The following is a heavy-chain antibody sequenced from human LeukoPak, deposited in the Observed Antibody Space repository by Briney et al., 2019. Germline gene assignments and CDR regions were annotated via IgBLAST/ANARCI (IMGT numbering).Heavy chain of an antibody. CDR1: GCTFISYA. J-gene: IGHJ6*02. CDR3: ARGGHPRPDYYDSSGYSHYYYYGMDV. CDR2: IIPIFGTA. Sequence: ASVKVSCKASGCTFISYAISWVRQAPGQGLEWMGGIIPIFGTANYAQKFQGRVTITADESTSTAYMELSSLRSEDTAVYYCARGGHPRPDYYDSSGYSHYYYYGMDVWGQGTTVTVSS. D-gene: IGHD3-22*01. V-gene: IGHV1-69*13.